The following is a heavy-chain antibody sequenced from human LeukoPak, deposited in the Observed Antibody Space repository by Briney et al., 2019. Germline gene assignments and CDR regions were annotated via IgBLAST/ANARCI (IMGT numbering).Heavy chain of an antibody. J-gene: IGHJ3*02. V-gene: IGHV1-2*02. Sequence: ASVKVSCKASGYTFTGYYTHWVRQAPGQGLEWMGWINPNSGGTNYAQKFQGRVTMTRDTSISTAYMELSRLRSDDTAVYYCARPLSYDFWSGIYAFDIWGQGTLVTVSS. CDR3: ARPLSYDFWSGIYAFDI. D-gene: IGHD3-3*01. CDR2: INPNSGGT. CDR1: GYTFTGYY.